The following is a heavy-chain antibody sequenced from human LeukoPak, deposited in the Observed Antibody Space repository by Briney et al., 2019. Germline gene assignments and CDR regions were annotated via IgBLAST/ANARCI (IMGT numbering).Heavy chain of an antibody. Sequence: ASVKVSCKASGYTLTDYYMHWVRQAPGQGLEWMGRINPNSGGTNYAQKFQGRVTMTRDTSTSTVYMELSSLRSEDTAVYYCARILWAVGYSYGYEDYWGQGTLVTVSS. CDR3: ARILWAVGYSYGYEDY. J-gene: IGHJ4*02. V-gene: IGHV1-2*06. D-gene: IGHD5-18*01. CDR1: GYTLTDYY. CDR2: INPNSGGT.